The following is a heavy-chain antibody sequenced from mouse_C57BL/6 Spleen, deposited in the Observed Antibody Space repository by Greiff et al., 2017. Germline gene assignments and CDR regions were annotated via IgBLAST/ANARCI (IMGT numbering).Heavy chain of an antibody. Sequence: QVQLQQPGAELVRPGSSVKLSCKASGYTFTSYWMHWVKQRPIQGLEWIGNIDPSDSETHYNQKFKDKATLTVDKSSSTAYMLLSSRTSEDSAVYYCAIGLYYDYDGDWGQGTTLTVSS. CDR3: AIGLYYDYDGD. J-gene: IGHJ2*01. CDR2: IDPSDSET. D-gene: IGHD2-4*01. V-gene: IGHV1-52*01. CDR1: GYTFTSYW.